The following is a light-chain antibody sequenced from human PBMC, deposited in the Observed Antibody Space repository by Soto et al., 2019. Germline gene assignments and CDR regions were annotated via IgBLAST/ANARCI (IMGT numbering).Light chain of an antibody. J-gene: IGKJ4*01. V-gene: IGKV4-1*01. CDR2: WAS. CDR3: QQYYTYSSLT. CDR1: QSVLYSSNNKNY. Sequence: DIVMTQSPDSLAVSLGERATINCKSSQSVLYSSNNKNYLAWYQQKPGQPPKLLIYWASTRESGVPDRFSGSGSGTDFTLTISSLQAEDVAVYYCQQYYTYSSLTFGGGTKVEIK.